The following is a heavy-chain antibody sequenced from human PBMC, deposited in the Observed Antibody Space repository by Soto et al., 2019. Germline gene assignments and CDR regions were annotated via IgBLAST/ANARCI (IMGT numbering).Heavy chain of an antibody. D-gene: IGHD3-10*01. Sequence: ASVKVSFKTSGYTFTDHYVHWFRQAPGQGLEWLGWINPFSGGAKYPQRFKDKVSMTADTSISTVYMYLTSLTSDDTAIYYCARSSGTYSLDFWGQGTLVTVSS. CDR2: INPFSGGA. V-gene: IGHV1-2*02. CDR3: ARSSGTYSLDF. CDR1: GYTFTDHY. J-gene: IGHJ4*02.